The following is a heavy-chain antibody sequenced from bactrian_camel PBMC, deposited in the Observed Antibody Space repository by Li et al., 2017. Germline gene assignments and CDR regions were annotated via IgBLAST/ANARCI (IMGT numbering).Heavy chain of an antibody. Sequence: DVQLVESGGGLVQPGGSLRLSCQASGVTFSRYAIHWVRRAPGKGLEWVSAINSGGGSTFYAGSVKGRFTISRDNAKNTVYLQMNNLKPEDTAMYYCAFRDAFYSDHGWLLPHDYDYWGQGTQVTVS. CDR2: INSGGGST. J-gene: IGHJ4*01. D-gene: IGHD4*01. CDR3: AFRDAFYSDHGWLLPHDYDY. V-gene: IGHV3S40*01. CDR1: GVTFSRYA.